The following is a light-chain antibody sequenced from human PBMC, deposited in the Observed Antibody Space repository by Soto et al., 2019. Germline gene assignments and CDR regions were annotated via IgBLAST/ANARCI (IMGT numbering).Light chain of an antibody. CDR1: QSVSSN. Sequence: IVMTESPATLSVSPGERATLSCRASQSVSSNLAWYQQKPGQAPRLLIYGASTRATGIPARFSGSGSGTEFTLTISSLQSEDFAVYYCQQYNNWPPWKFGQGTKVDIK. V-gene: IGKV3-15*01. J-gene: IGKJ1*01. CDR3: QQYNNWPPWK. CDR2: GAS.